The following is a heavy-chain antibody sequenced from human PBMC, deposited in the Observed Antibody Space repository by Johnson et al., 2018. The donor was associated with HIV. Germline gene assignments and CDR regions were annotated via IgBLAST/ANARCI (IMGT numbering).Heavy chain of an antibody. CDR2: ISYDGSDE. CDR1: GFTFSNYA. Sequence: QVQLVESGGGVVQPGRSLRLSCAASGFTFSNYAMHWVRQAPGRGLEWVAVISYDGSDEYYADSVRGRFTISRDNSKNTLYLQMNSLRAEDTAVYHCARERPGYRGHDAFDIWGQGTMVTVSS. D-gene: IGHD6-25*01. CDR3: ARERPGYRGHDAFDI. J-gene: IGHJ3*02. V-gene: IGHV3-30*14.